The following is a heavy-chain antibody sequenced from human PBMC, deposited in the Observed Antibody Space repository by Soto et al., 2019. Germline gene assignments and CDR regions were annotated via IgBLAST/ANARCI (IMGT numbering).Heavy chain of an antibody. Sequence: EVQLVESGGGLVQPGGSLRLSCAASGFTFSSYWMSWVRQAPGKGLEWVANIKQDGSEKYYVDSVKGRCTISRDNAANSLYLQMNSLRAEDTDVYYCAREEADSSADLIDPWGQGTLVTVSS. D-gene: IGHD6-19*01. V-gene: IGHV3-7*01. CDR3: AREEADSSADLIDP. J-gene: IGHJ5*02. CDR2: IKQDGSEK. CDR1: GFTFSSYW.